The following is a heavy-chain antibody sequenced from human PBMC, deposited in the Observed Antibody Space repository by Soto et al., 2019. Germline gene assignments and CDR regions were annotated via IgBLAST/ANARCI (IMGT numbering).Heavy chain of an antibody. CDR1: GDSVSGGGYY. CDR3: AREYSSGDGGLDAFDI. J-gene: IGHJ3*02. Sequence: SETLSLTCTVSGDSVSGGGYYWTWIRQPPGKGLEWIGYISFTGDTTYNPSLRSRVTIAMHTSKNQLSLKLSSVTAADTAVYYCAREYSSGDGGLDAFDIWGQGKMVTVS. CDR2: ISFTGDT. V-gene: IGHV4-61*08. D-gene: IGHD6-19*01.